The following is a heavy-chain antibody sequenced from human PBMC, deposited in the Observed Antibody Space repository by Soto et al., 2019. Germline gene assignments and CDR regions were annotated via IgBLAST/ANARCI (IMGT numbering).Heavy chain of an antibody. CDR3: ARETYSFASSGCGRAFDI. Sequence: GGSLRLSCAASGFTVSSNYMSWVRQAPGKGLEWVSVIYRGGSTYYADSVKGRFTISRDNSKNTLYLQMNSLRAEDTAVYYCARETYSFASSGCGRAFDIWGPGTMVTVSS. J-gene: IGHJ3*02. CDR2: IYRGGST. V-gene: IGHV3-53*05. D-gene: IGHD3-22*01. CDR1: GFTVSSNY.